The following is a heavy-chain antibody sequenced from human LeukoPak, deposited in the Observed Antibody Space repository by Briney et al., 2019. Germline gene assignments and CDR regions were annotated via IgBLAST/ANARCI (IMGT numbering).Heavy chain of an antibody. CDR1: GFTFSSYG. CDR2: IWYDGSNK. Sequence: GGSLRLSCAASGFTFSSYGVHWVRQAPGKGLEWVAVIWYDGSNKYYADSVKGRFTISRDNSKNTLYLQMNSLRAEDTAVYYCARGDYYDSSGYSAYWGQGTLVTVSS. D-gene: IGHD3-22*01. J-gene: IGHJ4*02. V-gene: IGHV3-33*01. CDR3: ARGDYYDSSGYSAY.